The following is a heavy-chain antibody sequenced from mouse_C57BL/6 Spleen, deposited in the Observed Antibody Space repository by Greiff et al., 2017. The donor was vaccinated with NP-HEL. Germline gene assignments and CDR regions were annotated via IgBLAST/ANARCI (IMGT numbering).Heavy chain of an antibody. CDR3: ARPTGTRWYFDV. D-gene: IGHD4-1*02. J-gene: IGHJ1*03. CDR1: GYSITSGYY. Sequence: DVKLQESGPGLVKPSQSLSLTCSVTGYSITSGYYWNWIRQFPGNKLEWMGYISYDGSNNYNPSLKNRISITRDTSKNQFFLKLNSVTTEDTATYYCARPTGTRWYFDVWGTGTTVTVSS. CDR2: ISYDGSN. V-gene: IGHV3-6*01.